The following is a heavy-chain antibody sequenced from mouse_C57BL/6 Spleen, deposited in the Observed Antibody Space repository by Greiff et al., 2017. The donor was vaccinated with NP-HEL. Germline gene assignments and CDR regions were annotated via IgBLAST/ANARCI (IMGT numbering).Heavy chain of an antibody. Sequence: VQLQQSGTVLARPGASVKMSCKTSGYTFTSYWMHWVKQRPGQGLEWIGAIYPGNSDTSYNQKFKGKATLTAVTSASTAYMALSSLTNEDSAVYYCVPIYYVSRFAYWGQGTLVTVSA. J-gene: IGHJ3*01. D-gene: IGHD1-1*01. CDR3: VPIYYVSRFAY. CDR1: GYTFTSYW. CDR2: IYPGNSDT. V-gene: IGHV1-5*01.